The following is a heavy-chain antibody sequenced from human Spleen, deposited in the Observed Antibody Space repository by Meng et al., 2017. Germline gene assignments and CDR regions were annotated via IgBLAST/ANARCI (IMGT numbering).Heavy chain of an antibody. V-gene: IGHV4-34*01. CDR2: INHSGST. Sequence: QVQLQQWGAGLFKPSETPSLTCVVFGGSFSDYYWSWIRHPPGKGLEWIGEINHSGSTNYNPSLESRATISVDTSQNNLSLKLSSVTAADSAVYYCARGPTTMAHDFDYWGQGTLVTVSS. CDR3: ARGPTTMAHDFDY. J-gene: IGHJ4*02. D-gene: IGHD4-11*01. CDR1: GGSFSDYY.